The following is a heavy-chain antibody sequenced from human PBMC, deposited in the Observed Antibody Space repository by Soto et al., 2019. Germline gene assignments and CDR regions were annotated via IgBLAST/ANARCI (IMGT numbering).Heavy chain of an antibody. Sequence: TLSLTCTVSGGSISSGGYYWSWIRQHPGKGLEWIGYIYYSGSTYYNPSLKSRVTISVDTSKNQFSLKLSSVTAADTAVYYCARSGPPTIRYPSNWGQGTLVTVSS. CDR3: ARSGPPTIRYPSN. D-gene: IGHD3-9*01. J-gene: IGHJ4*02. V-gene: IGHV4-31*03. CDR1: GGSISSGGYY. CDR2: IYYSGST.